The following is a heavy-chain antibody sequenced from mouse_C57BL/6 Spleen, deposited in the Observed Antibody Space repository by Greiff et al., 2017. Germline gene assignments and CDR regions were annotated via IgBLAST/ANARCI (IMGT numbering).Heavy chain of an antibody. V-gene: IGHV1-62-3*01. CDR1: GYTFTSYW. Sequence: QVQLQQPGAELVKPGASVKLSCKASGYTFTSYWMHWVKQRPGRGLEWIGRIDPNSGGTKYNEKFKDKATLTADKSSSTVYMELSRLTSEDSAVYFCARHEGYGSSRHWYFDVWGTGTTVTVSS. CDR3: ARHEGYGSSRHWYFDV. J-gene: IGHJ1*03. CDR2: IDPNSGGT. D-gene: IGHD1-1*01.